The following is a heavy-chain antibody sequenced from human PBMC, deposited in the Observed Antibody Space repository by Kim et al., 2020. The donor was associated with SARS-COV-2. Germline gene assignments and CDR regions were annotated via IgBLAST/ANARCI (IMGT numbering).Heavy chain of an antibody. D-gene: IGHD1-1*01. Sequence: NSNPTLKSRVTISVDTSKNQFSLKLSSVTAADTAVYYCARRNVLSSTFDYWGQGTLVTVSS. J-gene: IGHJ4*02. CDR3: ARRNVLSSTFDY. V-gene: IGHV4-59*08.